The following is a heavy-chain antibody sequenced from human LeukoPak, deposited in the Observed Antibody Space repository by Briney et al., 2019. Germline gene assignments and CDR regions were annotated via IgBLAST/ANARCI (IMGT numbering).Heavy chain of an antibody. CDR2: INHSGST. CDR1: GGSFSGYY. J-gene: IGHJ5*02. D-gene: IGHD2-8*01. V-gene: IGHV4-34*01. Sequence: SETLSLTCAVYGGSFSGYYWSWIRQPPGKRLEWIGEINHSGSTNYNPSLKSRVTISVDTSKNQFSLKLSSVTAADTAVYYCARGVLMVYAIRRAGWFDPWGQGTLVTVSS. CDR3: ARGVLMVYAIRRAGWFDP.